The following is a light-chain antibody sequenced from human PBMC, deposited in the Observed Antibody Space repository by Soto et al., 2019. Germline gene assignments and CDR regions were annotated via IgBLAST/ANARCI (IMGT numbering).Light chain of an antibody. Sequence: EIVLTQSPATLSLSPGERATLCCRASQSISTYLAWYQQKAGQAPRLLIYDASNRATGIPARFSGSGSGTDFTLTISSLEPDDFAVYYCQHRSNWWTFGQGTKVEIK. CDR2: DAS. CDR3: QHRSNWWT. V-gene: IGKV3-11*01. CDR1: QSISTY. J-gene: IGKJ1*01.